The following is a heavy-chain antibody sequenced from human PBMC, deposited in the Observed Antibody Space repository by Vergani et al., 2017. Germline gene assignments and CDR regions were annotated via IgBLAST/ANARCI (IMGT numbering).Heavy chain of an antibody. CDR2: INPNSGGT. CDR1: GYTFTGYY. Sequence: QVQLVQSGAEVKKPGASVKVSCKASGYTFTGYYMHWVRQAPGKGLEWMGWINPNSGGTNYAQKFQGRVTMTRDTSISTAYMELSRLISDDTAVYYCARGSPRIAAAGTGYYYYYMDVWGKGTTVTVSS. D-gene: IGHD6-13*01. CDR3: ARGSPRIAAAGTGYYYYYMDV. V-gene: IGHV1-2*02. J-gene: IGHJ6*03.